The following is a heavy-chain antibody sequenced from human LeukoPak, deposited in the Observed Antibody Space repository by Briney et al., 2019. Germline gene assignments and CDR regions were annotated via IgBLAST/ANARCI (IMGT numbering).Heavy chain of an antibody. D-gene: IGHD3-3*01. J-gene: IGHJ6*02. CDR2: INHSGST. Sequence: SETLSLTCAVYGGSISGYYWSWIRQPPGKGLEWIGEINHSGSTNYNPSLKSRVTISVDTSKNQFSLKLSSVTAADTAVYYCARGRYTIFGVVTLYGMDVWGQGTTVTVSS. CDR3: ARGRYTIFGVVTLYGMDV. V-gene: IGHV4-34*01. CDR1: GGSISGYY.